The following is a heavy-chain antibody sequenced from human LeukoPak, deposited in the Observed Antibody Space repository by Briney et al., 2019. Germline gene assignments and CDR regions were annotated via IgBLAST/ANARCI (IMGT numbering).Heavy chain of an antibody. CDR3: ARDAGRGGSGSYIY. CDR1: GFTFSSYS. J-gene: IGHJ4*02. CDR2: ISSSSSTI. Sequence: GGSLRLSCAASGFTFSSYSMNWVRQAPGKGLEWVSYISSSSSTIYYADSVKGRFTISRDNAKNSLYLQMNSLRAEDTAVYYCARDAGRGGSGSYIYWGQGTLVTVSS. D-gene: IGHD3-10*01. V-gene: IGHV3-48*04.